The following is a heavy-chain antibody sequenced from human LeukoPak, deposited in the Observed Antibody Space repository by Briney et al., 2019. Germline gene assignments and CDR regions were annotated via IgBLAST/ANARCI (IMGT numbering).Heavy chain of an antibody. CDR2: MNPNSGNT. CDR1: GYTFTSYD. J-gene: IGHJ6*03. V-gene: IGHV1-8*01. Sequence: ASVKVSCKASGYTFTSYDINWVRQATGQGLEWMGWMNPNSGNTGYAQKFQGRVTMTRNTSISTANMELSSLRSEDTAVYYCARGQRDSYATDDQYYYYYYYMDVWGKGTTVTVSS. CDR3: ARGQRDSYATDDQYYYYYYYMDV. D-gene: IGHD5-18*01.